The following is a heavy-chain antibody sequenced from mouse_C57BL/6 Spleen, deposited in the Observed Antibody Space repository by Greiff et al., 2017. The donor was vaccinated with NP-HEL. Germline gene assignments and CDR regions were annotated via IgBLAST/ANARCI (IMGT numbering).Heavy chain of an antibody. D-gene: IGHD2-3*01. CDR2: ISDGGSYT. CDR3: ARDRGDGYYDYAMDY. Sequence: EVKLVESGGGLVKPGGSLKLSCAASGFTFSSYAMSWVRQTPEKRLEWVATISDGGSYTYYPDNVKGRFTISRDNAKNNLYLQMSHLKSEDTAMYYCARDRGDGYYDYAMDYWGQGTSVTVSS. CDR1: GFTFSSYA. J-gene: IGHJ4*01. V-gene: IGHV5-4*01.